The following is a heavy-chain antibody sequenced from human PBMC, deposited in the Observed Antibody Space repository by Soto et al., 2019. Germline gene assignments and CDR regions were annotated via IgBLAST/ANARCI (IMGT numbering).Heavy chain of an antibody. D-gene: IGHD3-16*02. V-gene: IGHV1-18*01. CDR3: ARPYDYVWGSFRWNAFDI. Sequence: ASVKGSCKASGYTFTSYGIHWVRQAPGQGLEWMGWISPQNDDTTYAQKFRGRVTMTTETSTSTAYLELRSLESADTAVYYCARPYDYVWGSFRWNAFDIWGQGTMVTVSS. J-gene: IGHJ3*02. CDR1: GYTFTSYG. CDR2: ISPQNDDT.